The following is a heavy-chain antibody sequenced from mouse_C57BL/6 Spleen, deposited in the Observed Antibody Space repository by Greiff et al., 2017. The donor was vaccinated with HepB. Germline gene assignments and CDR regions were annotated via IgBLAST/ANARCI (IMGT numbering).Heavy chain of an antibody. Sequence: EVQVVESGGGLVKPGGSLKLSCAASGFTFSSYAMSWVRQTPEKRLEWVATISDGGSYTYYPDNVKGRFTISRDNAKNNLYLQMSHLKSEDTAMYYCARLYAMDYWGQGTSVTVSS. J-gene: IGHJ4*01. CDR1: GFTFSSYA. CDR2: ISDGGSYT. CDR3: ARLYAMDY. V-gene: IGHV5-4*01.